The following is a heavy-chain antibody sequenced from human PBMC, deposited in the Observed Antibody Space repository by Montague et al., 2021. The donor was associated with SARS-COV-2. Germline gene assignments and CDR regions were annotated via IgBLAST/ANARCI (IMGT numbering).Heavy chain of an antibody. CDR2: IYYTGST. CDR3: ARGGATGYGMDV. V-gene: IGHV4-59*01. D-gene: IGHD5-12*01. J-gene: IGHJ6*02. CDR1: GGSISSYY. Sequence: SETLSLTCTVSGGSISSYYWSWIRQSPVKGLEWIGYIYYTGSTNYNPSLKSRVTMSVDTSKNQFSLKLSSVTAADTAVYYCARGGATGYGMDVWGQGTTVTVSS.